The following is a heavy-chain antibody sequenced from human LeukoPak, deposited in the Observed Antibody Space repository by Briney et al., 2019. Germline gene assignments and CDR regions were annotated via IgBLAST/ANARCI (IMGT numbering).Heavy chain of an antibody. CDR2: IYTGGTT. J-gene: IGHJ4*02. CDR1: GFSVGSNY. CDR3: AREGRFQSFDY. V-gene: IGHV3-53*01. Sequence: PGGSLRLSCAASGFSVGSNYMSWVRQAPGKGLEWVSVIYTGGTTHYAESVMGRFTISRDDSHNTVHLHMSGLRAEDTAVHYCAREGRFQSFDYWGQGTLVAVSS.